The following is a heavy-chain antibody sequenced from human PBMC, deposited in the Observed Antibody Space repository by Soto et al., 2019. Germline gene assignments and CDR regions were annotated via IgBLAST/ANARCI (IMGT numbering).Heavy chain of an antibody. CDR1: GFTVSSNY. D-gene: IGHD3-9*01. CDR2: IYSGGST. V-gene: IGHV3-66*01. J-gene: IGHJ4*02. CDR3: ARVEPGYDILTGYYYDY. Sequence: GGSLRLSCAASGFTVSSNYMSWVRQAPGKGLEWVPVIYSGGSTYYADSVKGRFTISRDNSKNTLYLQMNSLRAEDTAVYYCARVEPGYDILTGYYYDYWGQGTLVTVSS.